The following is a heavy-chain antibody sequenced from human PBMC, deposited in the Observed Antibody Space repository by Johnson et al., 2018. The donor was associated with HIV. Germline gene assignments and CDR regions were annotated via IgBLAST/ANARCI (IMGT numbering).Heavy chain of an antibody. V-gene: IGHV3-30-3*01. CDR2: ISYDGSNK. Sequence: QVQLVESGGGVVQPGRSLRLSCAASGFTFSSYAMHWVRQAPGKGLEWVAVISYDGSNKYYADSVKGRFTISRDNSKNTLYLQMNSLRAEDTAVYYCARVHRRPSRSSSSLSGDAFDIWGQGTMVTVSS. D-gene: IGHD6-13*01. J-gene: IGHJ3*02. CDR3: ARVHRRPSRSSSSLSGDAFDI. CDR1: GFTFSSYA.